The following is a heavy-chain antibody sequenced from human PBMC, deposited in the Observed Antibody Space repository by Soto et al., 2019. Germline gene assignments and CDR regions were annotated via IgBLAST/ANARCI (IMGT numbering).Heavy chain of an antibody. CDR2: ISGSGGST. CDR3: AKGDSSGWEAAEYFQH. D-gene: IGHD6-19*01. V-gene: IGHV3-23*01. Sequence: GGSLRLSCAASGFTFSSYAMSWVRQAPGKGLEWVSAISGSGGSTYYADSVKGRFTISRDNSKNTLYLQMNSLRAEDTAVYYCAKGDSSGWEAAEYFQHWGQGTLVTAPQ. J-gene: IGHJ1*01. CDR1: GFTFSSYA.